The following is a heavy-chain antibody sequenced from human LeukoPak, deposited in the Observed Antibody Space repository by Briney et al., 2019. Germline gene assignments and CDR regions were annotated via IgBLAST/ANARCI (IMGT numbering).Heavy chain of an antibody. J-gene: IGHJ2*01. D-gene: IGHD4-17*01. V-gene: IGHV1-2*04. CDR2: IITNNANSGAT. Sequence: ASVKVSCKASGYTFTGYNIHWVRQAPGQGLEWMGRIITNNANSGATNYAQKFQGWVTMTRDTSISTAYMELSRLRSDDTAVYYCARVRDDYGDYATGYFDLWGRGTLVTVSS. CDR1: GYTFTGYN. CDR3: ARVRDDYGDYATGYFDL.